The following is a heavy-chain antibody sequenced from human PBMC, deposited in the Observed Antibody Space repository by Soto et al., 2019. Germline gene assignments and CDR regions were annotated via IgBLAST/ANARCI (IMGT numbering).Heavy chain of an antibody. CDR2: IIPIFGTA. CDR1: GGTFSSYA. V-gene: IGHV1-69*13. Sequence: GASVKVSCKASGGTFSSYAISWVRQAPGQGLEWMGGIIPIFGTANYAQKFQGRVTITADESTSTAYMELSSLRSEDTAVYYCARDKDYYGSGSYYAWQYLGYWGQGTLVTVSS. CDR3: ARDKDYYGSGSYYAWQYLGY. J-gene: IGHJ4*02. D-gene: IGHD3-10*01.